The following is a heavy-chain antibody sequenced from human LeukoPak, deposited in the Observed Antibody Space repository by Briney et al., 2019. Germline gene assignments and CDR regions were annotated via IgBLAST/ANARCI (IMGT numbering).Heavy chain of an antibody. CDR2: INPNSGGT. CDR1: GYTFTGYY. CDR3: ARGRTRVVPAAIRTYYYYMDV. Sequence: RASVKVSCKASGYTFTGYYMHWVRQAPGQGLEWMGWINPNSGGTNYAQKFQGRVTMTRDTSISTAYMELSRLRSDDTAVYYCARGRTRVVPAAIRTYYYYMDVWGKGTTVTVSS. D-gene: IGHD2-2*02. V-gene: IGHV1-2*02. J-gene: IGHJ6*03.